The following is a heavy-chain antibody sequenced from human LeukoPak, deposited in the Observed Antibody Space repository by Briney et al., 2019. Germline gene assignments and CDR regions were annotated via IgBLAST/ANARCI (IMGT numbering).Heavy chain of an antibody. CDR2: IYTSGST. Sequence: SETLSLTCTVSGGSISSYYWSWIRQPAGKGLEWIGRIYTSGSTNYNPSLKSRVTMSVDTYKNQFSLKLSSVTAADTAVYYCARDSCSSTSCPETMDVWGKGTTVTVSS. J-gene: IGHJ6*03. CDR3: ARDSCSSTSCPETMDV. CDR1: GGSISSYY. D-gene: IGHD2-2*01. V-gene: IGHV4-4*07.